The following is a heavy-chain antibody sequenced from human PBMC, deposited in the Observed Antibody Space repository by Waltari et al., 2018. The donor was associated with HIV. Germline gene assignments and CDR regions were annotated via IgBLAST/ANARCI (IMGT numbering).Heavy chain of an antibody. CDR2: VFHRGST. Sequence: QVQLQESGPGLVKPSDTLSLTCAVSHFSISSGHYWGWIRQSPGKGLEWIGRVFHRGSTFSKPSFRSRVSISVDTSKNQFSRKLTSGTAADTAVYYCARQPAPDSTWFQIYFDYWGQGTVVTVSS. V-gene: IGHV4-38-2*01. CDR3: ARQPAPDSTWFQIYFDY. CDR1: HFSISSGHY. D-gene: IGHD6-13*01. J-gene: IGHJ4*02.